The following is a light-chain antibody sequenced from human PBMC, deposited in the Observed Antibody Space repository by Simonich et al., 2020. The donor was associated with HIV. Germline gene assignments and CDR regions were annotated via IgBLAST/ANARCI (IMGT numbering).Light chain of an antibody. CDR1: QSISTN. V-gene: IGKV3-15*01. CDR2: GAS. J-gene: IGKJ2*01. Sequence: EIVMTQSPATLSVSPGARATLSCRASQSISTNLAWYQKKPGQAPSLLIYGASTRATGIPARFRGSGSGTEFTLTISSMQSEDFAVYYCQQYNNWPLLFGQGTKLEIK. CDR3: QQYNNWPLL.